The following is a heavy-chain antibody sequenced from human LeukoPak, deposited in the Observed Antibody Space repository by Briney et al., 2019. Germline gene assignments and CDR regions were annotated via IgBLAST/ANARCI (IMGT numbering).Heavy chain of an antibody. Sequence: ASVKVSCKTSGDSFTGYWIHWVRQAPGQGFEWLGWINPNSGGTNYAQKFQDSVSMTRDTSINTVYMELSSLRLDDTAVYYCARGVAAGGRRLDPWGQGTLITVSS. CDR2: INPNSGGT. J-gene: IGHJ5*02. CDR1: GDSFTGYW. D-gene: IGHD2-15*01. V-gene: IGHV1-2*02. CDR3: ARGVAAGGRRLDP.